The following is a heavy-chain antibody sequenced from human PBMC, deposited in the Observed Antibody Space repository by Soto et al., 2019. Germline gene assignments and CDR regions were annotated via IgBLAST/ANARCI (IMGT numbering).Heavy chain of an antibody. CDR1: GFTFSSYG. CDR3: ARAHLWYSSQNWFDP. J-gene: IGHJ5*02. D-gene: IGHD6-19*01. V-gene: IGHV3-33*01. Sequence: GGSLRLSCAASGFTFSSYGIHWVRQAPGKGLEWVALIWYDGSNKYYADSVKGRFTISRDNSKNTLYLQMNSLRAEDTAVYYCARAHLWYSSQNWFDPWGQGTLVTVSS. CDR2: IWYDGSNK.